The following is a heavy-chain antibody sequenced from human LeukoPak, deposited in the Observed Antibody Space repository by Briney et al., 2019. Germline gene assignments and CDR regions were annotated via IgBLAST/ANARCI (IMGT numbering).Heavy chain of an antibody. CDR3: ARWALFSGSTSCYDY. CDR1: GGSFSGYY. J-gene: IGHJ4*02. D-gene: IGHD2-2*01. V-gene: IGHV4-34*01. CDR2: INHSGST. Sequence: SETLSLTCAVYGGSFSGYYWRWLRQPPGKGLEGIGEINHSGSTNYNPSLKSRVTISVDTSKNQFSLKLSSVTAADTAVYYCARWALFSGSTSCYDYWGQGTLVTVSS.